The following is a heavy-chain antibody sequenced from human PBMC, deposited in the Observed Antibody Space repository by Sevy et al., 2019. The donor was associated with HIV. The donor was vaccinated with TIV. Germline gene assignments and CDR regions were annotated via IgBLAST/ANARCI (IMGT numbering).Heavy chain of an antibody. J-gene: IGHJ4*02. Sequence: GGSLRLSCAASGFTFSSYGMHWVRQAPGKGLEWVAVISYDGSNKYYADSVKGQFTISRDNSKNTLYLQMNSLRAEDTAVYYCAKDKTSYSSSWTFDYWGQGTLITVSS. CDR3: AKDKTSYSSSWTFDY. CDR2: ISYDGSNK. D-gene: IGHD6-13*01. V-gene: IGHV3-30*18. CDR1: GFTFSSYG.